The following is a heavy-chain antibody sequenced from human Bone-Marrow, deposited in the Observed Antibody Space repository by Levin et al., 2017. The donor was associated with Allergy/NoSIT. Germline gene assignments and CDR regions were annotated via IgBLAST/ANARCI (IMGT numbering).Heavy chain of an antibody. D-gene: IGHD2-15*01. V-gene: IGHV3-33*01. CDR2: IWHDGNDI. CDR1: GFIFSTSG. Sequence: LSLTCAASGFIFSTSGMHWVRQAPGKGLEWVAVIWHDGNDIFYSDSVKGRFTISRDNGDSMLFLQMNNLRTEDSGVYYCTRDRLEYCSGASCYGMDVWGQGTTVTVSS. CDR3: TRDRLEYCSGASCYGMDV. J-gene: IGHJ6*02.